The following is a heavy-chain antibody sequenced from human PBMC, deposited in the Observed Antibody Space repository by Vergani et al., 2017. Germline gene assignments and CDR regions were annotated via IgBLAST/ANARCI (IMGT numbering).Heavy chain of an antibody. Sequence: QVQLVQSGAEVKKPGASVKVSCKASGYTFTSYGISWVRQAPGQGLEWMGWISAYNGNTNYAQKFQGRVTMTRDTSTSTVYMELSSLRTEDTAVYYCARVEDSSGXLDYWGQGTLVTVSS. J-gene: IGHJ4*02. D-gene: IGHD3-22*01. CDR2: ISAYNGNT. CDR1: GYTFTSYG. CDR3: ARVEDSSGXLDY. V-gene: IGHV1-18*01.